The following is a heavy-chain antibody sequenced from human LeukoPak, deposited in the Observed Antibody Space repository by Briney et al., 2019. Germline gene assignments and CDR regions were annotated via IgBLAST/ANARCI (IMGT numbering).Heavy chain of an antibody. CDR3: ARVALYEGSGHNYFDY. J-gene: IGHJ4*02. CDR2: IYRTGST. D-gene: IGHD3-22*01. Sequence: SETLSLTCAVSGGSINSNNWWSWVRQPPGKGLEWIGEIYRTGSTNYNPSLKSRVTISVDKSKNQFSLKLSSVTAADTAVYYCARVALYEGSGHNYFDYWGQGTLVTVSS. CDR1: GGSINSNNW. V-gene: IGHV4-4*02.